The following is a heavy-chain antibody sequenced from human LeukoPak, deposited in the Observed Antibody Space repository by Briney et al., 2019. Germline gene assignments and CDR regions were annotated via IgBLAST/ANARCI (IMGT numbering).Heavy chain of an antibody. CDR2: IPSSGDII. CDR1: GFTFSSYA. Sequence: PGGSLRLSCAASGFTFSSYAMNWVRQAPGKGLEWVSYIPSSGDIILYADSVKGRFTISRDNAKSSLFLQMNSLRVGDTAVYYCARRPPYDSSGYPYDYWGQGTLVTVSS. J-gene: IGHJ4*02. V-gene: IGHV3-48*03. CDR3: ARRPPYDSSGYPYDY. D-gene: IGHD3-22*01.